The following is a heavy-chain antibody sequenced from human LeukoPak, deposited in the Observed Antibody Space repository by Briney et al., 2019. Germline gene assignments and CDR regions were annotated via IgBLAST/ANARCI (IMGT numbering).Heavy chain of an antibody. D-gene: IGHD5-12*01. J-gene: IGHJ4*02. CDR3: ARGGGYHRN. Sequence: PSETLSLTCTVSGGSITSYYWSWIRQPPGKGLEWIGYIYYGGSTNYSPSLKSRVTISVDASKSQFSLKLSSVTAADTAVYYCARGGGYHRNWGQGTLVTVSS. V-gene: IGHV4-59*01. CDR1: GGSITSYY. CDR2: IYYGGST.